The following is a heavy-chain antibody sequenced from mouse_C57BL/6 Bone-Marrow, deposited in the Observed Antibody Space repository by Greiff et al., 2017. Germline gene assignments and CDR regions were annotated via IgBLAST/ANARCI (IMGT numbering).Heavy chain of an antibody. Sequence: QVQLKESGPGLVQPSQSLSITCTVSGFSLTSYGVHWVRQSPGKGLEWLGVIWSGGSTDYHAAFISRLSISTDNSKSKVFFKMNSLQADATAIYYCARQLKLRYFDVWGTGTTVTVSS. CDR3: ARQLKLRYFDV. J-gene: IGHJ1*03. D-gene: IGHD3-2*02. CDR1: GFSLTSYG. V-gene: IGHV2-2*01. CDR2: IWSGGST.